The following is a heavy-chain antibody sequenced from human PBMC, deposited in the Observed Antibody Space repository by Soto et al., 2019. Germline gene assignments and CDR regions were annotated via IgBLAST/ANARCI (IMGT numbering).Heavy chain of an antibody. CDR1: GYTFTSYG. V-gene: IGHV1-18*01. CDR2: ISAYNGNT. J-gene: IGHJ4*02. Sequence: QVPLVQSGAEVKKPGASVKVSCKASGYTFTSYGISWVRQAPGQGLEWMGWISAYNGNTNYAQKLQGRVTMTTDTSTSTAYMELRSLRSDDTAVYYCARDSLKYCSGGSCPPEDYWGQGTLVTVSS. CDR3: ARDSLKYCSGGSCPPEDY. D-gene: IGHD2-15*01.